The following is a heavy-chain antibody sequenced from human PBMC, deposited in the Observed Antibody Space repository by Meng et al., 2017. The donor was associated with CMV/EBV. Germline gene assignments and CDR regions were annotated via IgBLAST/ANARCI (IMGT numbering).Heavy chain of an antibody. CDR2: ISSSGSTI. Sequence: GESLKISCAASGFTFSSYDMNWVRQAPGKGLEWVSYISSSGSTIYYADSVKGRFTISRDNAKNSLYLQMNSLRAEDTAVYYCARDRRVAAHPRYCYYGMDVWGQGTTVTVSS. J-gene: IGHJ6*02. CDR3: ARDRRVAAHPRYCYYGMDV. V-gene: IGHV3-48*03. D-gene: IGHD6-6*01. CDR1: GFTFSSYD.